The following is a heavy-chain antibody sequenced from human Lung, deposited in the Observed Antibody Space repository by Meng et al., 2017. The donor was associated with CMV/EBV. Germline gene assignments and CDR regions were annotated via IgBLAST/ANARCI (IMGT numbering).Heavy chain of an antibody. CDR2: IYYSGST. D-gene: IGHD1-26*01. V-gene: IGHV4-39*01. Sequence: SETLSLTXTVSGGSISSSSYYWGWIRQPPGKGLEWIGSIYYSGSTYYNPSLKSRVTISVDTSKNQFSLKLSSVTAADTAVYYCSGHWWETTHNWYFDLWGRGTRVTVSS. CDR3: SGHWWETTHNWYFDL. CDR1: GGSISSSSYY. J-gene: IGHJ2*01.